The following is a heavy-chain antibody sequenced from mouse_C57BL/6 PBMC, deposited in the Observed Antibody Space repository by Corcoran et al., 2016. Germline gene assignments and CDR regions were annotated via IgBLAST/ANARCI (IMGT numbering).Heavy chain of an antibody. CDR3: ARRERSNDGYYGGDFDY. J-gene: IGHJ2*01. CDR1: GFNIKDYY. CDR2: IDPEDGET. Sequence: EVQLQQSGAELVKPGASVKLSYTASGFNIKDYYMHWVKQRTEQGLEWIGRIDPEDGETKYAPKFQGKATITADTSSNTAYLQLSSLTSEDTAVYYCARRERSNDGYYGGDFDYWGQGTTLTVSS. D-gene: IGHD2-3*01. V-gene: IGHV14-2*01.